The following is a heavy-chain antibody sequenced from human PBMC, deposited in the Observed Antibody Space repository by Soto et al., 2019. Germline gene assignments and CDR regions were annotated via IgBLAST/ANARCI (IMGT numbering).Heavy chain of an antibody. V-gene: IGHV3-48*02. CDR3: ARVGYSSRWSDY. CDR1: GFTFSDYS. D-gene: IGHD6-13*01. J-gene: IGHJ4*02. CDR2: ISSSSSTI. Sequence: EVQLVESGGGLVQPGGSLRLSCAASGFTFSDYSMNWVRQAPGKGLEWLSYISSSSSTIYYADSVKGRFTISRDNAKNSVYLQMNSLRDEDTDVYKCARVGYSSRWSDYWGQGTLVTVSS.